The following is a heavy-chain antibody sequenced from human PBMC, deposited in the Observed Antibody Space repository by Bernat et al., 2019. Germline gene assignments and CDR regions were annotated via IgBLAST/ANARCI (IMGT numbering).Heavy chain of an antibody. V-gene: IGHV3-30-3*01. D-gene: IGHD6-13*01. J-gene: IGHJ4*02. CDR3: ARGPTAVGTYFDY. CDR1: GFTFSSYA. CDR2: ISYDGSNK. Sequence: QVQLVESGGGVVQPGRSLRLSCAASGFTFSSYAMHWVRQAPDKGLEWVAVISYDGSNKYYADSVKGRFTISRDNSKNTLYLQMNSLRAEDTAVYYCARGPTAVGTYFDYWGQGTLVTVSS.